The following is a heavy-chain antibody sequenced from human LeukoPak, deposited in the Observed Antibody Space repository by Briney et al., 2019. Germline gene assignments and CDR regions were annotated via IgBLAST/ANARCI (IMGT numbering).Heavy chain of an antibody. D-gene: IGHD1-26*01. Sequence: PRGSLRLSCAASGFTFSNYNMNWVRQAPGKGLEWVSSITSTSSYIYYADSVKGRFTISRDNAENSLYLQMNSLRAEDTAVYYCARDPYSGSYGDYYYYYMDVWGKGTTVTISS. V-gene: IGHV3-21*01. J-gene: IGHJ6*03. CDR3: ARDPYSGSYGDYYYYYMDV. CDR2: ITSTSSYI. CDR1: GFTFSNYN.